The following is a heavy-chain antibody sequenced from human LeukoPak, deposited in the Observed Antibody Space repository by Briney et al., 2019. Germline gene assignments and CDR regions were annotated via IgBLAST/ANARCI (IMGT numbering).Heavy chain of an antibody. Sequence: GGSLRLSCAASGFTFSSYSMSLVRQAPGKGLQWVSAISGDATTTYYPDSLTGRFTISRDNSRNTLYLQMNSLRADDTAVYYCAKGVYGDHPHYSDYWGQGTLVIVSS. CDR3: AKGVYGDHPHYSDY. CDR1: GFTFSSYS. V-gene: IGHV3-23*01. CDR2: ISGDATTT. J-gene: IGHJ4*02. D-gene: IGHD4-17*01.